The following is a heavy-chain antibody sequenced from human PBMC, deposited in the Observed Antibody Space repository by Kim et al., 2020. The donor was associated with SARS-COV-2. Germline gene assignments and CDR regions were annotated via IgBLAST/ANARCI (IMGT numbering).Heavy chain of an antibody. CDR1: GFSFSDAW. D-gene: IGHD3-22*01. J-gene: IGHJ6*02. V-gene: IGHV3-15*01. CDR3: TPLKKYYYDSSGNSGSWYSLDV. Sequence: GGSLRLSCAASGFSFSDAWMTWVRQAPGKGLEWVGRIKSKSDGGSINYGGPVRGRFTISRDDSKSTLFLQMESLKSEDTAVYYCTPLKKYYYDSSGNSGSWYSLDVWGQGTTVTVPS. CDR2: IKSKSDGGSI.